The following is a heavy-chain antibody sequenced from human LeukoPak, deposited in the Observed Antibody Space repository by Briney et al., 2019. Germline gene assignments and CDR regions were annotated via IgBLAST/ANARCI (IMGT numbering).Heavy chain of an antibody. Sequence: GGSLRLSCAASGFTFSSYAMSWVRQAPGKGLEWVSAISGSGGSTYYADSVKGRFTVSRDNSKNTLYLQMNSLRAEDTAVYYCAKAYGIAVAGTGYWGQGTLVTVSS. V-gene: IGHV3-23*01. D-gene: IGHD6-19*01. J-gene: IGHJ4*02. CDR3: AKAYGIAVAGTGY. CDR1: GFTFSSYA. CDR2: ISGSGGST.